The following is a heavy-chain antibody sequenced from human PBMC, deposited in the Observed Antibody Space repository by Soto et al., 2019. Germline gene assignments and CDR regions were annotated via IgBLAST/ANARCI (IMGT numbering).Heavy chain of an antibody. CDR3: AKDIVAGTGY. D-gene: IGHD6-19*01. V-gene: IGHV3-7*01. CDR2: INKDGSEK. J-gene: IGHJ4*02. Sequence: GGSLRLSCEVSGLTFNNFWMTWVRQAPGKGLEWVANINKDGSEKSFVDSVKGRFTISRDNSKNTLYLQMNSLRAEDTAVYYCAKDIVAGTGYWGQGTLVNVSS. CDR1: GLTFNNFW.